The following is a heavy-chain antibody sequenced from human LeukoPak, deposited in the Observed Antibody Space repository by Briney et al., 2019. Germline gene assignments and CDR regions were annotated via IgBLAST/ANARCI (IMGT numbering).Heavy chain of an antibody. CDR3: ARFREYQLLYYFDY. V-gene: IGHV4-31*03. J-gene: IGHJ4*02. CDR1: GGSISSGGYY. Sequence: KPSETLSLTCTVSGGSISSGGYYWSWIRQHPGKGLEWVGYIYYSGGTYYNPSLKSRVTISVDTSKNQFSLKLSSVTAADTAVYYCARFREYQLLYYFDYWGQGTLVTVSS. CDR2: IYYSGGT. D-gene: IGHD2-2*01.